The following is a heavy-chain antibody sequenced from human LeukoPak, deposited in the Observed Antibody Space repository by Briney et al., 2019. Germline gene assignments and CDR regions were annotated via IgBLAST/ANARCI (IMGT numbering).Heavy chain of an antibody. D-gene: IGHD3-22*01. V-gene: IGHV4-61*08. Sequence: SETLSLTCTVSRVSVSSSDWYWTWIRQPPGKGPEWIGYVSCSGSTNYNPSLKSRVTMSIDTSKNQISLKLSSVTAADTAVYYCARGNYYDSSGFDYWGQGTLVTVSS. CDR1: RVSVSSSDWY. CDR2: VSCSGST. CDR3: ARGNYYDSSGFDY. J-gene: IGHJ4*02.